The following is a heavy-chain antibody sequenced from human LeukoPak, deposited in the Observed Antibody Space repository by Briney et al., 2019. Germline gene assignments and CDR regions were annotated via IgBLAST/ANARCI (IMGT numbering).Heavy chain of an antibody. CDR1: GGSISGDH. CDR3: AQGNDFGI. Sequence: SSETLSLTCTVSGGSISGDHWNWIRQPPGKGLEWIGYIYYSGSTNYNPSLKSRVTISIDTSKNQFSLKLTSVTAAATAVYYWAQGNDFGIGGQGTMVTASS. CDR2: IYYSGST. V-gene: IGHV4-59*03. J-gene: IGHJ3*02.